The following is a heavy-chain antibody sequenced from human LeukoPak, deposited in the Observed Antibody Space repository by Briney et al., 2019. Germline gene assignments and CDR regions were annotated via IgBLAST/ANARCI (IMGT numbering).Heavy chain of an antibody. V-gene: IGHV1-2*02. CDR3: ARVSLYYDILTGYRAEYFQH. CDR1: GYTFTGYY. D-gene: IGHD3-9*01. Sequence: ASVKVSCKASGYTFTGYYMHWVRQAPGQGLEGMGWINPNSGGTNYAQKFQGRVTMTRDTSISTAYMELSRLISDDTAVYYCARVSLYYDILTGYRAEYFQHRGQGTLVTVSS. J-gene: IGHJ1*01. CDR2: INPNSGGT.